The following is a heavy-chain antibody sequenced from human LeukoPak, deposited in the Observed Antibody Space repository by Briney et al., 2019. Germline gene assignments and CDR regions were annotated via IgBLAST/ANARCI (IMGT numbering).Heavy chain of an antibody. D-gene: IGHD3-9*01. J-gene: IGHJ5*02. CDR2: SDPEDGET. CDR1: GYTLTELS. CDR3: ATNYDILTGYYRGWFDP. Sequence: ASVKVSCKVSGYTLTELSMHWVRQAPGKGLEWMGGSDPEDGETIYAQKFQGRVTMTEDTSTDTAYMELSSLRSEDTAVYYCATNYDILTGYYRGWFDPWGQGTLVTVSS. V-gene: IGHV1-24*01.